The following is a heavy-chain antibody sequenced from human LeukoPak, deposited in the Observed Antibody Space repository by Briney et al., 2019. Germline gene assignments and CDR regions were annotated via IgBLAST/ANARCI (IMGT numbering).Heavy chain of an antibody. D-gene: IGHD3-22*01. Sequence: GESLKISCKGSGYSFTTYWIGWVRQMPGKGLEWMGIVYPDDSDARYSPSFQGQVTISADKSISTAYLQWSSLKASDTAMYYCARHYYDSRDRGFDYWGQGTLVTVSS. V-gene: IGHV5-51*01. CDR3: ARHYYDSRDRGFDY. J-gene: IGHJ4*02. CDR2: VYPDDSDA. CDR1: GYSFTTYW.